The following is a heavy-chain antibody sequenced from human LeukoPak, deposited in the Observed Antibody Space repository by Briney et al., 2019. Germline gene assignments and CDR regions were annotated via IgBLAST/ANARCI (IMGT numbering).Heavy chain of an antibody. CDR2: IYYSGST. Sequence: SETLSLTCTVSGGSISSYYWSWIRQPPGNGLEWIGYIYYSGSTNYNPSLKSRVTISVDTSKNQFSLKLSSVTAADTAVYYCASLPAGYSSGWFAFDIWGQGTMVTVSS. J-gene: IGHJ3*02. CDR3: ASLPAGYSSGWFAFDI. D-gene: IGHD6-19*01. CDR1: GGSISSYY. V-gene: IGHV4-59*01.